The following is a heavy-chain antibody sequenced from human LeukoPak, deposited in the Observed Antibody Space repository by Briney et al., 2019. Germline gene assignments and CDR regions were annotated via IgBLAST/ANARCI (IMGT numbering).Heavy chain of an antibody. CDR3: TRDWSYSFDY. J-gene: IGHJ4*02. Sequence: GGSLRLSCAASGFTFSSYTMNWVRQAPVKGPEWVSHISGSGSAMYYADSVKGRFTISRDNAKNSLYLQMNSLRDEDTALYYCTRDWSYSFDYWGQGTLVTVSS. CDR1: GFTFSSYT. V-gene: IGHV3-48*02. D-gene: IGHD3-10*01. CDR2: ISGSGSAM.